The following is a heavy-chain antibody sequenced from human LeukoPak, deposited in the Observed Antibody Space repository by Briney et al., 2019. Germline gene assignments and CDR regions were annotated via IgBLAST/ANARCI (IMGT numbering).Heavy chain of an antibody. Sequence: PGGSLRLSCAASGFTFRSYEMNWVRQAPGKGLEWIGEINHSGSTNYNPSLKSRVTISADTFKKQFYLKLSSVTAADTAVYYCASQVFGWFDPWGQGILVTVSS. CDR2: INHSGST. V-gene: IGHV4-34*01. CDR1: GFTFRSYE. D-gene: IGHD3-10*01. CDR3: ASQVFGWFDP. J-gene: IGHJ5*02.